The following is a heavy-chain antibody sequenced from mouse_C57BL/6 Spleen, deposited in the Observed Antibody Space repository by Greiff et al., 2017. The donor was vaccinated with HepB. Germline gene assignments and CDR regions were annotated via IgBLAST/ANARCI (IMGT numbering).Heavy chain of an antibody. CDR1: GFSFNTYA. J-gene: IGHJ2*01. CDR2: IRSKSNNYAT. Sequence: EVKLVESGGGLVQPKGSLKLSCAASGFSFNTYAMNWVRQAPGKGLEWVARIRSKSNNYATYYADSVKDRFTISRDDSESMLYLQMNNLETEDTAMYYSVRHGHYGSSFDYWGQGTTLTVSS. CDR3: VRHGHYGSSFDY. V-gene: IGHV10-1*01. D-gene: IGHD1-1*01.